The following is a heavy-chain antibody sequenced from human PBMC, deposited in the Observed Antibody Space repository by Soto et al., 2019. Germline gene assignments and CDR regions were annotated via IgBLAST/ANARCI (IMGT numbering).Heavy chain of an antibody. CDR2: ISYDGSNK. CDR3: AKEAGGSGSYGLYGMDV. Sequence: GGSLRLSCAASGFTFSRYGMHWGRQAPGKGLEWVAVISYDGSNKYYADSVKGRFTISRDNSKNTLYLQMNSLRAEDTAVYYCAKEAGGSGSYGLYGMDVWGQGTTVTVSS. V-gene: IGHV3-30*18. D-gene: IGHD3-10*01. CDR1: GFTFSRYG. J-gene: IGHJ6*02.